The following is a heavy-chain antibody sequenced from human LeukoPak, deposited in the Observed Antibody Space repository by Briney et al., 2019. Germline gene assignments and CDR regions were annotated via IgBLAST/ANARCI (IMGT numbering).Heavy chain of an antibody. CDR3: AKDGGLWVSAHWGDS. J-gene: IGHJ4*02. D-gene: IGHD7-27*01. Sequence: GGSLRLSCAASGFTVSSNYMSWVRQAPGKGLEWVSVIYSGGSTYYADSVKGRLTVSRDNSKNTLYLQMNSLRAEDTAVYYCAKDGGLWVSAHWGDSWGRGTLVTVSS. CDR2: IYSGGST. V-gene: IGHV3-53*01. CDR1: GFTVSSNY.